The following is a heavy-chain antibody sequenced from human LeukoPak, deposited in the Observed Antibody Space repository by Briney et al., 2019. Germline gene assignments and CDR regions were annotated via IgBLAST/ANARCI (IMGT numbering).Heavy chain of an antibody. V-gene: IGHV3-66*01. CDR2: IYSGGST. J-gene: IGHJ4*02. CDR1: GFTVSSNY. Sequence: GGSLRLSCAASGFTVSSNYMSWVRQAPGKGLEWVSVIYSGGSTYYADSVKGRFTISRDNSKNTLYLQMNSLRAEDAAVYYCAKAPVTSCRGAYCYPFDYWGQGTLVTVSS. D-gene: IGHD2-21*01. CDR3: AKAPVTSCRGAYCYPFDY.